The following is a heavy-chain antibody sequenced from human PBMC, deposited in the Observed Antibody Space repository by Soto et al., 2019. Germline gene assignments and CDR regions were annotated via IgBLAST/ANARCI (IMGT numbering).Heavy chain of an antibody. D-gene: IGHD3-3*01. Sequence: QITLNESGPTVVRPTDTLTLTCRFSGFSLTTSGVGVGWIRQSPGKAPEWLALIYLDDDKRYSASLKSRLTITKDTSKNQVVLTVSDLDPTDTATYYCAHRVLRTVFGLVTTTAIYFDFWGQGTPVAVSS. J-gene: IGHJ4*02. CDR3: AHRVLRTVFGLVTTTAIYFDF. V-gene: IGHV2-5*02. CDR1: GFSLTTSGVG. CDR2: IYLDDDK.